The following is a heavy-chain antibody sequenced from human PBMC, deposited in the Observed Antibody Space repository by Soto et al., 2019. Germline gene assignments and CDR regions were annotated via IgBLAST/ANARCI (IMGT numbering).Heavy chain of an antibody. Sequence: SETLSLTCAVSGGSIISGGYSWSWIRQPPGKGLEWIGYIYHSGSTYYNPSLKSRVTISVDRSKNQFSLKLSSVTAADTAVYYCARAGGLGAVAVDYWGQGTLVTVSS. CDR1: GGSIISGGYS. J-gene: IGHJ4*02. CDR2: IYHSGST. D-gene: IGHD6-19*01. CDR3: ARAGGLGAVAVDY. V-gene: IGHV4-30-2*01.